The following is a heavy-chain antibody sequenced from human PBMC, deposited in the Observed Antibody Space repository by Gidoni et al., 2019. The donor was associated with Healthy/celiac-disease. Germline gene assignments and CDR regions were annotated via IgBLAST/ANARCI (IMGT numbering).Heavy chain of an antibody. J-gene: IGHJ4*02. Sequence: QVQLVQSGAEVKKPGSSVKVSCKASGGTFSSYAISWVRQAPGQGLEWMGRIIPILGIANYAQKFQGRVTITADKSTSTAYMELSSLRSEDTAVYYCASGYCSSTSCYGLNMYWGQGTLVTVSS. CDR3: ASGYCSSTSCYGLNMY. CDR2: IIPILGIA. CDR1: GGTFSSYA. V-gene: IGHV1-69*04. D-gene: IGHD2-2*01.